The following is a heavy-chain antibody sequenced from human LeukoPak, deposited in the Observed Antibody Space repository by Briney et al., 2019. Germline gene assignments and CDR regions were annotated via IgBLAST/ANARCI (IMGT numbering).Heavy chain of an antibody. J-gene: IGHJ6*02. CDR2: ISAYNGNT. CDR1: GYTFTSYG. Sequence: ASVKVSCKASGYTFTSYGISWVRQAPGQGLEWMGWISAYNGNTNYAQKLQGRVTMTTDTSTSTAYMELRSLRSDDTAVYYCAREGYDSSGCSPWYYGMDVWGQGTTVTVSS. D-gene: IGHD3-22*01. V-gene: IGHV1-18*01. CDR3: AREGYDSSGCSPWYYGMDV.